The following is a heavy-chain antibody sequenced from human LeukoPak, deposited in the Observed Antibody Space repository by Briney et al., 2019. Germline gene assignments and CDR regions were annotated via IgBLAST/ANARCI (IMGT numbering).Heavy chain of an antibody. CDR1: GFTFSIYA. CDR3: ARAMRSGYDY. J-gene: IGHJ4*02. V-gene: IGHV3-23*01. D-gene: IGHD5-12*01. CDR2: ISVSGGGT. Sequence: GGSLRLSCAASGFTFSIYAMTWVRQAPGKGLEWVSLISVSGGGTYYADSVKGRFTISRDNAENSLYLQMNSLRDEGTAVYHCARAMRSGYDYWGQGTLVTVSS.